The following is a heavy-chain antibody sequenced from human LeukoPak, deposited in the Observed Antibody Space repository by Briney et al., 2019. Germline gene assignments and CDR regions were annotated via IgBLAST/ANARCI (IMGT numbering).Heavy chain of an antibody. D-gene: IGHD3-3*01. Sequence: ASVKVSCKTSGYTFIDYWIHWVRQAPGQGLEWMGRININSGGINYAQKFQGRVTMTRATSIRTAYMALSRLRFDDTAVYYCARDRAGGVGTMDYWGQGTLVPVSS. CDR2: ININSGGI. J-gene: IGHJ4*02. V-gene: IGHV1-2*06. CDR3: ARDRAGGVGTMDY. CDR1: GYTFIDYW.